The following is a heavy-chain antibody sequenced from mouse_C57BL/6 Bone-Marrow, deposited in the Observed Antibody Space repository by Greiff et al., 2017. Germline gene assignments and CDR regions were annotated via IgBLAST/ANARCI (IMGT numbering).Heavy chain of an antibody. Sequence: QVQLQQPGAELVMPGASVKLSCKASGYTFTSYWMHWVKQRPGQGLEWIGEIDPSDSYTNYNQKFKGKSTLTVDKSSSTAYMQLSSLTSEDSAVYYCARRLFITTVEGPYYFDYWGQGTTLTVSS. CDR3: ARRLFITTVEGPYYFDY. CDR1: GYTFTSYW. J-gene: IGHJ2*01. V-gene: IGHV1-69*01. CDR2: IDPSDSYT. D-gene: IGHD1-1*01.